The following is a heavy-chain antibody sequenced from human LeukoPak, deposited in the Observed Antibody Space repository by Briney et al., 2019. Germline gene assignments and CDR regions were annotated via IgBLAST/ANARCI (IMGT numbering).Heavy chain of an antibody. CDR3: ARACSGGICYSDNWLDP. CDR2: INPNNGGT. J-gene: IGHJ5*02. V-gene: IGHV1-2*06. D-gene: IGHD2-15*01. CDR1: GGTFSSYT. Sequence: ASVKVSCKASGGTFSSYTISWVRQAPGQGLEWMGRINPNNGGTNYAQKFQGRVTMTRDTSITTAYMELGSLKSDDTAVYYCARACSGGICYSDNWLDPWGQGTLVTVTS.